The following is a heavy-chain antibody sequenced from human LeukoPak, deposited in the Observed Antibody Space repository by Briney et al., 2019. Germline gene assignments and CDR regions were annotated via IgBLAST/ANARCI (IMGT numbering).Heavy chain of an antibody. D-gene: IGHD6-19*01. CDR3: ARGPASGAWLIDY. V-gene: IGHV3-48*01. CDR2: IDSSSSTI. CDR1: GFTFSIHS. Sequence: GGSLRLSCVASGFTFSIHSMNWVRQAPGKGLDWLSYIDSSSSTIDYEDSVKGRFTISRDNAKKSLYLQMDSLRAEDTAVYYCARGPASGAWLIDYWGQGTLVTVSS. J-gene: IGHJ4*02.